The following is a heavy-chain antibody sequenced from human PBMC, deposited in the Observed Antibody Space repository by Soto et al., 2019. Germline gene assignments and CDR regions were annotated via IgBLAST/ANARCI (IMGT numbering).Heavy chain of an antibody. CDR3: ARHDVDIVATGTYFEY. D-gene: IGHD5-12*01. Sequence: QLQLQESGPGLVKPSETLSLTCTVSGGSISSSSYYWGWIRQPPGKGLEWIGSIYYSGSTYYNPSLKSRVTISVDTSKNQFSLKLSSVTAADTAVYYCARHDVDIVATGTYFEYWGQGTLVTVSS. V-gene: IGHV4-39*01. CDR1: GGSISSSSYY. CDR2: IYYSGST. J-gene: IGHJ4*02.